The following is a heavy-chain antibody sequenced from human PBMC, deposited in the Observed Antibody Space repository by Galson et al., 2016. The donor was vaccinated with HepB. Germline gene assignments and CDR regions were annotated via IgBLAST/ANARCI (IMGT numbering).Heavy chain of an antibody. Sequence: SVKVSCKASGYTLTSYGINWVRQAPGEGLEWMGWTSGYTGNTYYAQKLQGRVTMTTDTSTNTAYMELRSLRYADTTVYYCAVMAVAGYDYWGQGTLVTVSS. CDR2: TSGYTGNT. D-gene: IGHD6-19*01. CDR1: GYTLTSYG. CDR3: AVMAVAGYDY. J-gene: IGHJ4*02. V-gene: IGHV1-18*04.